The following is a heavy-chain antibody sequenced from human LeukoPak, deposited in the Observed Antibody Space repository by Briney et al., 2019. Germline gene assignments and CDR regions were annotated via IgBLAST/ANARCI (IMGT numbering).Heavy chain of an antibody. V-gene: IGHV1-69*13. CDR3: ARDQNYYDSRVFDY. CDR1: GGTFSSYA. D-gene: IGHD3-22*01. J-gene: IGHJ4*02. Sequence: SVKVSCKASGGTFSSYAISWVRQAPGQGLEWMGGIIPIFGTANYAQRFQGRVTITADESTSTAYMELNSLRSEDTAVYYCARDQNYYDSRVFDYWGQGTLVTVSS. CDR2: IIPIFGTA.